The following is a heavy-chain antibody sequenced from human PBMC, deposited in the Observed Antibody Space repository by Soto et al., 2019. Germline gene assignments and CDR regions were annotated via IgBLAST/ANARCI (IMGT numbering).Heavy chain of an antibody. J-gene: IGHJ6*02. V-gene: IGHV4-61*01. CDR3: ARFVRSYSGTTCYTRADV. CDR2: IYSSGST. CDR1: GASVCSDSHY. D-gene: IGHD2-2*02. Sequence: SGPLALTCTVSGASVCSDSHYWSWIRQPPGNRLEWIGFIYSSGSTNYNPSLKSRVTMSVDTSKNQFSLKLRSVIVADTAVYHCARFVRSYSGTTCYTRADVWGQGTTVTLSS.